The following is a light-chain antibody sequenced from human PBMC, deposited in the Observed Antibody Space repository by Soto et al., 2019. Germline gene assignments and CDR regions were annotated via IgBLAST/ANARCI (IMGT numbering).Light chain of an antibody. CDR2: AAS. CDR1: QSISSY. V-gene: IGKV1-39*01. CDR3: QQSYSTPPLT. J-gene: IGKJ4*01. Sequence: DIQMTQSPSSLYASVGDRVTITCRASQSISSYLNWYQQKPGKAPKLLIYAASSLQSGVPSRFSGSGSGTDFTLTISILQPEDFATYYCQQSYSTPPLTFGGGTKVEFK.